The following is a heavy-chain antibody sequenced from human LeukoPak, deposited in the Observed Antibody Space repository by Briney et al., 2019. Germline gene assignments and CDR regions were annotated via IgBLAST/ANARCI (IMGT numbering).Heavy chain of an antibody. D-gene: IGHD6-19*01. Sequence: QPGGSLRLSCAVSGFIFSNYWMTWVRQAPGKGVEWVANIKQDGSEKNYVDSVKGRFTISRDNAKNSLYLQMNSLRAEDTAVYYCAGPPQAGPFDYWGQRTLVAVSS. CDR2: IKQDGSEK. V-gene: IGHV3-7*01. CDR3: AGPPQAGPFDY. CDR1: GFIFSNYW. J-gene: IGHJ4*02.